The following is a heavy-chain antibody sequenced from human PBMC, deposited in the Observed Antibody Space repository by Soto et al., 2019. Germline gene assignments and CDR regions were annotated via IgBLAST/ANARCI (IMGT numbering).Heavy chain of an antibody. D-gene: IGHD1-26*01. J-gene: IGHJ5*02. CDR2: INEHGSEK. V-gene: IGHV3-7*01. CDR3: VKGVGFLGP. CDR1: GFTFSNNW. Sequence: GSLRLSCAASGFTFSNNWMTWVRRAPGKGLQWVANINEHGSEKQYVDSVKGRFTISRDNAKNSLYLQMNGLRAEDTAVYHCVKGVGFLGPWGQGTLVTVS.